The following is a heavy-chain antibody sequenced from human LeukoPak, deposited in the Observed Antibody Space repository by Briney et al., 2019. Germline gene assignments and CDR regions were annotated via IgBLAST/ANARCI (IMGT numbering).Heavy chain of an antibody. Sequence: HAGGSLRLSCAASGFTFSTYGMHWVRQAPGKGLEWVAFIQYDENDKFYADSVKGRFTISRDNSKNALYLQMNSLRTEDTAIYYCAKDQKLEPFHYWGQGTLVTVSS. CDR2: IQYDENDK. CDR3: AKDQKLEPFHY. D-gene: IGHD1-14*01. V-gene: IGHV3-30*02. J-gene: IGHJ4*02. CDR1: GFTFSTYG.